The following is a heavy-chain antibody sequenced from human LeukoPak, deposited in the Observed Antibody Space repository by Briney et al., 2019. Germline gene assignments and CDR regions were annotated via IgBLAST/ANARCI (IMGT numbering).Heavy chain of an antibody. D-gene: IGHD2-2*01. CDR2: FDPEDGET. J-gene: IGHJ6*02. V-gene: IGHV1-24*01. CDR3: ATDPGEIVPAAKGPRGDYCYGMDV. Sequence: ASVNVSFKVSGYPLTELSMHWVRQAPGKGREGMGGFDPEDGETIYAQKFQGRVTMTEDTSTDTAYMELNSLRSDDTAVYYCATDPGEIVPAAKGPRGDYCYGMDVWGQGTTVTVSS. CDR1: GYPLTELS.